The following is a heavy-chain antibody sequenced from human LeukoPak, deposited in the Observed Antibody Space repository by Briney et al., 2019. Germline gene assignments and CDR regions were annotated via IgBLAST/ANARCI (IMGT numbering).Heavy chain of an antibody. Sequence: ETLSLTCAVYGGSFSGYYWSWIRQPPGKGLEWVANIKQDGSEKYYVDSVKGRFTISRDNAKNSLYLQMNSLRAEDTAVYYCAREEERYSSNDYWGQGTLVTVSS. CDR1: GGSFSGYY. V-gene: IGHV3-7*01. CDR2: IKQDGSEK. CDR3: AREEERYSSNDY. J-gene: IGHJ4*02. D-gene: IGHD6-6*01.